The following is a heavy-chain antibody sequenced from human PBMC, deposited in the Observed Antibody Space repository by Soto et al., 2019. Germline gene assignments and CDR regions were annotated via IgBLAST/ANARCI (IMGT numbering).Heavy chain of an antibody. CDR2: IIPILGIA. CDR3: ARDGPTIAAAGTGWFDP. J-gene: IGHJ5*02. CDR1: GGTFSSYT. Sequence: ASVKVSCKASGGTFSSYTISWVRQAPGQGLEWMGRIIPILGIANYAQKFQGRVTITADKSTSTAYMELSSLRSEDTAVYYCARDGPTIAAAGTGWFDPWGQGTLVTVSS. V-gene: IGHV1-69*04. D-gene: IGHD6-13*01.